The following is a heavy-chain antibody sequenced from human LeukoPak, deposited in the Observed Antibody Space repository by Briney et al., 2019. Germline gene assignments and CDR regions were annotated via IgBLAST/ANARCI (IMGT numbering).Heavy chain of an antibody. CDR2: ISYDGSNK. CDR3: ARDWSGSYDY. D-gene: IGHD1-26*01. CDR1: GFTFSSYA. V-gene: IGHV3-30-3*01. Sequence: GGSLRLSCAASGFTFSSYAMHWVRQAPGKGLEWVAVISYDGSNKYCADSVKGRFTISRDNSKNTLYLQMNSLRAEDTAVYYCARDWSGSYDYWGQGTLVTVSS. J-gene: IGHJ4*02.